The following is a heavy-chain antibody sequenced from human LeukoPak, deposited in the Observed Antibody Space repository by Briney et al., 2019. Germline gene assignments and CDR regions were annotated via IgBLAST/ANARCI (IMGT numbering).Heavy chain of an antibody. J-gene: IGHJ4*02. CDR2: ISAYNGNT. CDR3: ARDQVVGATAGTFDY. CDR1: GYTFTSFG. D-gene: IGHD1-26*01. Sequence: ASVKVSCKASGYTFTSFGIIWVRQAPGQGLEWMGWISAYNGNTNYAQKLQGRVTMTTDTSTSTAYMELTSLESDDTAVYYCARDQVVGATAGTFDYWGQGTLVTVSS. V-gene: IGHV1-18*01.